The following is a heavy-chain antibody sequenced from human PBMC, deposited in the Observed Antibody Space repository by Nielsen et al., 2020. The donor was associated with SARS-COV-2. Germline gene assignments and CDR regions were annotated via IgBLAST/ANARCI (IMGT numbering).Heavy chain of an antibody. CDR2: TYYRSKWYN. Sequence: SETLSLTCAISGDSVSSNSAAWNWIRQSPSRGLEWLGRTYYRSKWYNDYAVSVKSRITINPDTSKNQFSLQLNSVTPEDTAVYYCARGFSSSWGNWFDPWGQGTLVTVSS. CDR1: GDSVSSNSAA. CDR3: ARGFSSSWGNWFDP. V-gene: IGHV6-1*01. J-gene: IGHJ5*02. D-gene: IGHD6-13*01.